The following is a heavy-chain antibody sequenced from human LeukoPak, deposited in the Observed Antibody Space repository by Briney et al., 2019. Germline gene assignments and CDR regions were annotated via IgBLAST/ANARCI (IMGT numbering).Heavy chain of an antibody. CDR3: AKDIRRSLEYLPHNYMDL. V-gene: IGHV3-64*01. D-gene: IGHD3-3*01. Sequence: GGSLRLSCAASGFTFSSYAMHWVRQAPGKGLEYVSAISSNGGSTYYANSVKGRFTISRDNSKNTLYLQMGSLRAEDMAVYYCAKDIRRSLEYLPHNYMDLWGKGTTVTVSS. J-gene: IGHJ6*03. CDR2: ISSNGGST. CDR1: GFTFSSYA.